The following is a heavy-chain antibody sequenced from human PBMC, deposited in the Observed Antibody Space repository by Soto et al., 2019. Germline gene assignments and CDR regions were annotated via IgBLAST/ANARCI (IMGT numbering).Heavy chain of an antibody. D-gene: IGHD1-26*01. J-gene: IGHJ3*02. CDR2: ISYDGGNE. CDR1: RFSFSTYA. V-gene: IGHV3-30-3*01. Sequence: QVKLVESGGGVVQPGRSLRLSCAASRFSFSTYAIHWVRQAPGQGLEWVAGISYDGGNEYYADSVKGRFTISRDNSKSTLYLKMNSLGPDDTAVYYCARERSGSHEIDDSLDIWGRGTMVTVSS. CDR3: ARERSGSHEIDDSLDI.